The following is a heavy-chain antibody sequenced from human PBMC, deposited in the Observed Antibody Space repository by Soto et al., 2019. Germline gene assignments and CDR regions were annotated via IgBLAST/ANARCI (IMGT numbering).Heavy chain of an antibody. J-gene: IGHJ6*02. V-gene: IGHV3-21*01. Sequence: PGGSLRLSCAASGFTLSSYSVNWVRQAPGKGLEWVSSISSSTTYISYADSVKGRFTISRDNAKNSLYLQMNSLRAEDTAVYYCARDRDDIMRGGYYYYGMDVWGQGTTVTVSS. CDR2: ISSSTTYI. CDR3: ARDRDDIMRGGYYYYGMDV. CDR1: GFTLSSYS. D-gene: IGHD3-9*01.